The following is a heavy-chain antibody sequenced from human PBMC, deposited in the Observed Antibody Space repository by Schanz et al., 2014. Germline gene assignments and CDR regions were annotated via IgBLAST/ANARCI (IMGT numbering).Heavy chain of an antibody. CDR2: IHQSGGT. D-gene: IGHD3-3*01. CDR3: AKFLYDDPS. J-gene: IGHJ5*02. Sequence: QVQLQESGPGLVKPSETLSLTCSVSGGDIGNYYWSWIRQPPGKGLEWIGYIHQSGGTNYNPSLKSQVTILVDTSKNQFSLRLPSLTAADTAVYYCAKFLYDDPSWGQGTLVTVSS. CDR1: GGDIGNYY. V-gene: IGHV4-59*08.